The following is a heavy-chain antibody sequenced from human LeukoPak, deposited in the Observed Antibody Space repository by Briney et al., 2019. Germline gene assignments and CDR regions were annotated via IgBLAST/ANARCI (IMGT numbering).Heavy chain of an antibody. V-gene: IGHV1-46*03. Sequence: ASVRVSCKASGYTFTSYYMHWVRQAPGQGLEWMGIINPSGGSTSYAQKFQGRVTMTRDTSTSTVYMELSSLRSEDTAVYYCAREGITMVRGGGAFDIWGQGTMVTVSS. J-gene: IGHJ3*02. CDR3: AREGITMVRGGGAFDI. D-gene: IGHD3-10*01. CDR1: GYTFTSYY. CDR2: INPSGGST.